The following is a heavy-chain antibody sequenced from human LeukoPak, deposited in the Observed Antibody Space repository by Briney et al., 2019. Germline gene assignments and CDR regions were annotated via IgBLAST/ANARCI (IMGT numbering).Heavy chain of an antibody. CDR3: ASSPAYSSSWYAIDN. CDR2: IGTAGDT. Sequence: PGGSLRFSCAASGFSFSNYDMHWVRQGAGRGLEWISGIGTAGDTYYPASVKGRFTISRENAKSSLYLQMNSLSAGDTAVYYCASSPAYSSSWYAIDNWGQGILVTVSS. D-gene: IGHD6-13*01. J-gene: IGHJ4*02. V-gene: IGHV3-13*01. CDR1: GFSFSNYD.